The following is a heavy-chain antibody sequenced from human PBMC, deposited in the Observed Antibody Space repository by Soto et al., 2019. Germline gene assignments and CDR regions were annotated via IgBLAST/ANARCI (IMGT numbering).Heavy chain of an antibody. D-gene: IGHD2-21*02. V-gene: IGHV3-66*01. CDR1: GFTVSSNY. CDR3: ARARSSGGNSPWFDP. J-gene: IGHJ5*02. CDR2: IYSGGST. Sequence: EVQLVESGGGLVQPGGSLRLSCAASGFTVSSNYMSWVRQAPGKGLEWVSVIYSGGSTYYADAVKGRFTISRDNSKTTLYLPMNSLRAEDTAVYYCARARSSGGNSPWFDPWGQGTLVTVSS.